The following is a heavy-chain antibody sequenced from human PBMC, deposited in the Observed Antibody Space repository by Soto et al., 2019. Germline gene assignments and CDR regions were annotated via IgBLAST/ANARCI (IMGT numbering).Heavy chain of an antibody. V-gene: IGHV3-33*01. Sequence: QVQLVESGGGVVQPGRSLRLSCAASGFTFSSYGMHWVRQAPGKGLEWVAVIWYDGSNKYYADSVKGRFTISRDNSKNTLYLQMNSLRAEDTAVYYCARDRLYCSGGSCYSFLGMDVWGQWTTVTVSS. CDR1: GFTFSSYG. D-gene: IGHD2-15*01. J-gene: IGHJ6*02. CDR3: ARDRLYCSGGSCYSFLGMDV. CDR2: IWYDGSNK.